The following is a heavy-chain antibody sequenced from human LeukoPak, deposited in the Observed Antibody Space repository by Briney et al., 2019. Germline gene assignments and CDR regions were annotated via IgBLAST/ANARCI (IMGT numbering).Heavy chain of an antibody. D-gene: IGHD2-8*01. CDR3: AREGCTNGVCYVDY. CDR2: IYYSGST. V-gene: IGHV4-59*01. Sequence: SETLSLTCTVPGGSISSYYWSWIRQPPGKGLEWIGYIYYSGSTNYNPSLKSRVTISVDTSKNQFSLKLSSVTAADTAVYYCAREGCTNGVCYVDYWGQGTLVTVSS. CDR1: GGSISSYY. J-gene: IGHJ4*02.